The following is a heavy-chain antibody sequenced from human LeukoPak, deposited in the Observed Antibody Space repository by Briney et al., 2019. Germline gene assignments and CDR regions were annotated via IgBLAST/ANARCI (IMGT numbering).Heavy chain of an antibody. V-gene: IGHV3-23*01. Sequence: GGSLRHSCAASGFTFSSYAMSWVRQAPGKGLEWVSAISGSGGSTYYADSVKGRFTISRDNSKNTLYLQMNSLRAEDTAVYYCAKDRSKWELLGDYWGQGTLVTVSS. J-gene: IGHJ4*02. CDR1: GFTFSSYA. CDR2: ISGSGGST. D-gene: IGHD1-26*01. CDR3: AKDRSKWELLGDY.